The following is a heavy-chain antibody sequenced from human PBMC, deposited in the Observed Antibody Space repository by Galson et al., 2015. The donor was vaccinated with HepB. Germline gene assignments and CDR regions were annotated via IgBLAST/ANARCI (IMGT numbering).Heavy chain of an antibody. D-gene: IGHD6-19*01. CDR2: ISANNDNT. CDR1: GYIFINYG. J-gene: IGHJ4*02. V-gene: IGHV1-18*01. CDR3: ARDSGQWLTPRNSDY. Sequence: SVKVSCKASGYIFINYGITWVRQAPGQGLEWMGWISANNDNTIYAQKFQGRVSMAIDTSTSTAYMELRSLRSDDTAVYYCARDSGQWLTPRNSDYWGQGTLVTVSS.